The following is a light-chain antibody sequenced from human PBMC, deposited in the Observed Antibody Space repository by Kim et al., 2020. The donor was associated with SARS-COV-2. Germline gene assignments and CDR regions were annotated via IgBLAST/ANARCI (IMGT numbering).Light chain of an antibody. J-gene: IGKJ1*01. CDR3: QQYDDWPPWT. CDR2: DAS. Sequence: SPRETATLSCRARHSVSSTVAWYQQNPGQAPRLGIYDASTRATGIPARFSGSGSGTDFTLTISSLQSEDLAVYYCQQYDDWPPWTFGHGTKVEIK. CDR1: HSVSST. V-gene: IGKV3-15*01.